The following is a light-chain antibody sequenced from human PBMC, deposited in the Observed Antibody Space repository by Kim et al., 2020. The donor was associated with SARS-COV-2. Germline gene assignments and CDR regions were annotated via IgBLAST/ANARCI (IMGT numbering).Light chain of an antibody. V-gene: IGLV1-51*01. J-gene: IGLJ1*01. Sequence: QSVLTQPPSVSAAPGQKVTISCSGGSSNIGNNYVSWYQQLPGTAPKLLIYDNNKRPSGIPDRFSGSKSGTSATLGITGLQTGDEADYYCGTWDSSLSAGNYVFGTGTKVTVL. CDR1: SSNIGNNY. CDR3: GTWDSSLSAGNYV. CDR2: DNN.